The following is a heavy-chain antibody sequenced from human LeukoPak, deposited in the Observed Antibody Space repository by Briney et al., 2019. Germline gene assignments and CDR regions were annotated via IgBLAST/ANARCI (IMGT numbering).Heavy chain of an antibody. CDR1: GFTFSSYG. J-gene: IGHJ4*02. CDR2: IWYDGSNK. CDR3: ARGHYDFWSGFQDYFDY. Sequence: PGRSLRLSCAASGFTFSSYGMHWVRQAPGKGLEWVAVIWYDGSNKYYADPVKGRFTISRDNSKNTLYLQMNSLRAEDTAVYYCARGHYDFWSGFQDYFDYWGQGTLVTVSS. V-gene: IGHV3-33*01. D-gene: IGHD3-3*01.